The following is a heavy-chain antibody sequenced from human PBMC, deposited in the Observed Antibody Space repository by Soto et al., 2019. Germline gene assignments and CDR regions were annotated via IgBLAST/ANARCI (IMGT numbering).Heavy chain of an antibody. CDR2: XXXSXSX. CDR3: ARADLHGVNWFYP. CDR1: GGSISSGGYS. Sequence: PSETLSLTCAVSGGSISSGGYSWSWIRQPPGEGLEXSGYXXXSXSXXXNXXXXSRGTISVDRSKIQFSLKLSSVTAADTAVYYCARADLHGVNWFYPWGQGTLVTLSS. D-gene: IGHD3-10*01. J-gene: IGHJ5*02. V-gene: IGHV4-30-2*01.